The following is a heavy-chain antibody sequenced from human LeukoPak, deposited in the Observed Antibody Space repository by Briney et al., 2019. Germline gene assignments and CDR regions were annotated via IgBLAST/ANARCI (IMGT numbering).Heavy chain of an antibody. CDR3: ARVRGGYYFDY. J-gene: IGHJ4*02. CDR1: GFIFSSYW. CDR2: IQQGGSEK. Sequence: PGGSLRLSCAASGFIFSSYWMTWVRQAPGKGLEWVANIQQGGSEKHYVDSVKGRFTISRDNAKNSLYPQTNSLRAEDTAVYYCARVRGGYYFDYWGQGTLVTVSS. V-gene: IGHV3-7*04. D-gene: IGHD5-24*01.